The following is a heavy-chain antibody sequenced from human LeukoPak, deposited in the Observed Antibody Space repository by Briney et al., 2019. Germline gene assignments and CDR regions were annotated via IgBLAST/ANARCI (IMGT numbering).Heavy chain of an antibody. J-gene: IGHJ5*02. Sequence: PSETLSLTCTVSGGSISSYYWSWIRQPPGKGLEWIGYIYYSGSTNYNPSLKSRVTISVDTSKNQSSLKLSSVTAADTAVYYCARQGQDNWFDPWGQGTLVTVSS. CDR1: GGSISSYY. CDR3: ARQGQDNWFDP. V-gene: IGHV4-59*08. CDR2: IYYSGST.